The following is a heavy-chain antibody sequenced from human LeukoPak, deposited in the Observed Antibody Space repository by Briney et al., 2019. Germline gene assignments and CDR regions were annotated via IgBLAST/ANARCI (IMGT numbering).Heavy chain of an antibody. CDR2: ISDSDGNT. CDR1: GFTFSSYA. CDR3: ARETDSTLFDY. D-gene: IGHD2-2*01. V-gene: IGHV3-23*01. J-gene: IGHJ4*02. Sequence: GGSLRLSCAASGFTFSSYAMSWVRQAPGKGLEWVSAISDSDGNTYYADSVKGRFTTSRDNSENTLYLQMNSLRAEDTAVYFCARETDSTLFDYWGQGTLVTVSS.